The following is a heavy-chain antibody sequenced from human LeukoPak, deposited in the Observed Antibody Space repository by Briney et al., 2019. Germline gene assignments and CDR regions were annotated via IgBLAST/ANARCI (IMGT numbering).Heavy chain of an antibody. V-gene: IGHV3-7*01. CDR1: GFTFSSYW. J-gene: IGHJ5*02. CDR3: ARDGHYDSNGYYPS. CDR2: IKQDGSEK. D-gene: IGHD3-22*01. Sequence: GGSLRLSCAASGFTFSSYWMSWVRQAPGKGLEWVANIKQDGSEKYYVDSVKGRFTISRDNAKNSLYLQMNSLRAEDTAVYYCARDGHYDSNGYYPSWGQGTLVTVSS.